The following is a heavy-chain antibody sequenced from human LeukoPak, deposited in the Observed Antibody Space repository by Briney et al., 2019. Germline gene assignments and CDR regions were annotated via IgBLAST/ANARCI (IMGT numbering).Heavy chain of an antibody. CDR1: GGSISSGDYY. V-gene: IGHV4-30-4*08. CDR2: IYYSGST. Sequence: SQTLCLTCTVSGGSISSGDYYWSWIRQPPGKGLEWIGYIYYSGSTYYNPSLKSRVTISVDTSKNQFSLKLSSVTAADTAVYYCARAPELGGYYFDYWGQGTLVTVSS. J-gene: IGHJ4*02. D-gene: IGHD7-27*01. CDR3: ARAPELGGYYFDY.